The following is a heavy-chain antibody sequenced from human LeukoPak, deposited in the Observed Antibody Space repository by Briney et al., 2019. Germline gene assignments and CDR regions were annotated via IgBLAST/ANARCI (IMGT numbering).Heavy chain of an antibody. V-gene: IGHV1-18*01. CDR3: ARDRGSSRLVIGWFDP. CDR1: GYTFTSYG. Sequence: ASVKVSCKASGYTFTSYGISWVRQAPGQGLEWMGWISAYNGNTNYAQKLQGRVTMTTGTSTSTAYMELRSLRSDDTAVYYCARDRGSSRLVIGWFDPWGQGTLVTVSS. CDR2: ISAYNGNT. D-gene: IGHD6-19*01. J-gene: IGHJ5*02.